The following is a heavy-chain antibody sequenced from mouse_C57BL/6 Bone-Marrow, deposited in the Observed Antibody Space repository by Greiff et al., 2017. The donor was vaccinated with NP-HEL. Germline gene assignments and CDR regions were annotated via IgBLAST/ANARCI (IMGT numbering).Heavy chain of an antibody. Sequence: VMLVESGAELVKPGASVKMSCKASGYTFTTYPIEWMKQNHGKSLEWIGNFHPYNDDTKYNEKFKGKATLTVEKSSSTVYLELSRLTSDDSAVYYCARRSSGYPYFDYWGQGTTLTVSS. CDR3: ARRSSGYPYFDY. V-gene: IGHV1-47*01. CDR1: GYTFTTYP. D-gene: IGHD3-2*02. CDR2: FHPYNDDT. J-gene: IGHJ2*01.